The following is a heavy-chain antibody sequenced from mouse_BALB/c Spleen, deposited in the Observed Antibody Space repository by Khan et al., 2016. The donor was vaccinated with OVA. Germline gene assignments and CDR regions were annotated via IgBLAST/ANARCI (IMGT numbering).Heavy chain of an antibody. V-gene: IGHV3-2*02. Sequence: EVELVESGPGLVKPSQSLSLTCTVTGYSITTDYAWNWIRQFPGNKLECMGFISYSGNTKYNPTLKSRISISRDTSTNQFFLQLKSVTTEDTARYYCARVDGGEFDYWGQGTTLTVPS. J-gene: IGHJ2*01. CDR2: ISYSGNT. D-gene: IGHD2-3*01. CDR3: ARVDGGEFDY. CDR1: GYSITTDYA.